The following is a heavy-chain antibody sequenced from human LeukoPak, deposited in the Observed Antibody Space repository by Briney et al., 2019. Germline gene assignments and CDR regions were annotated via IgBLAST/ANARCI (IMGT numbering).Heavy chain of an antibody. V-gene: IGHV3-23*01. J-gene: IGHJ4*02. CDR1: GFTFSSFA. CDR3: AMAVIGSGWTLDY. CDR2: MSASGGRT. Sequence: GGSLRLSCAVSGFTFSSFAMSWVRQAPGRGLEWVSAMSASGGRTSYADSVQGRFTISRDNSRNTLYLELNSLRAEDATVYFCAMAVIGSGWTLDYWGQGTLVTVSS. D-gene: IGHD6-19*01.